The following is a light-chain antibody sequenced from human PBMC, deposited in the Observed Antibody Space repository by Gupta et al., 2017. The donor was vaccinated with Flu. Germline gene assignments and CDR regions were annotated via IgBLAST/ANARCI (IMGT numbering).Light chain of an antibody. CDR2: WAS. Sequence: DIVMTQSPESLTVSLGERATINCKSSQNVLYNSNNKNYLAWYQQKPGQSPKLLIYWASTRESGVPDRISGSGSGTDFTLTISSLHAEDVAVYYCQQDDFSRQTFGRGTKVEIK. J-gene: IGKJ1*01. V-gene: IGKV4-1*01. CDR3: QQDDFSRQT. CDR1: QNVLYNSNNKNY.